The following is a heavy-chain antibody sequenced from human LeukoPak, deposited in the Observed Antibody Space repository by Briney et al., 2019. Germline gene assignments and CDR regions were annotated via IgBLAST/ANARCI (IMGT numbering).Heavy chain of an antibody. D-gene: IGHD3-10*01. CDR2: INGGGTT. V-gene: IGHV3-53*01. CDR1: GFTASGHY. J-gene: IGHJ4*02. Sequence: PGGSLRLSCAASGFTASGHYWSWVRQAPGKGLEWVSQINGGGTTYYADSVKGRFTISRDNSKNTLYLQMNSLRAEDTAVYHCARNKGVYGSGSYDNWGPGTLVTVSS. CDR3: ARNKGVYGSGSYDN.